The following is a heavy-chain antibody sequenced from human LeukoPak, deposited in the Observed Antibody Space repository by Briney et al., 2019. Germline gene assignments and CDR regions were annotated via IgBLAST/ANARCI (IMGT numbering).Heavy chain of an antibody. V-gene: IGHV1-8*01. J-gene: IGHJ4*02. Sequence: VASVNVSCTASGYTFTNFDINWVRQAPGQGLEWMGWINPNSGNTGFAQNFQGRVTVTRITSISTAYMELNSLRSEDTAVYYCARGPGYYDGRGYTYYFDYWGQGTLVTVSS. CDR1: GYTFTNFD. D-gene: IGHD3-22*01. CDR3: ARGPGYYDGRGYTYYFDY. CDR2: INPNSGNT.